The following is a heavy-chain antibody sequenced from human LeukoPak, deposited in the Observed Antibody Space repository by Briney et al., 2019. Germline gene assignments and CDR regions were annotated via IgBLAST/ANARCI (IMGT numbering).Heavy chain of an antibody. Sequence: SETLSLTCTVSGGSISSYYWSWIRQPAGKGLEWIGRIYTSGSTNYNPSLKSRVTMSVDTSKNQFSLKLSSVTAADTAVYYCARGSSSSRKSRYYFDYWGQGTLVTASS. CDR1: GGSISSYY. V-gene: IGHV4-4*07. D-gene: IGHD6-6*01. J-gene: IGHJ4*02. CDR3: ARGSSSSRKSRYYFDY. CDR2: IYTSGST.